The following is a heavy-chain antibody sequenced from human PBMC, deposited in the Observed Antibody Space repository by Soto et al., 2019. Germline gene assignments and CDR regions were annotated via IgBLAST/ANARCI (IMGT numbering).Heavy chain of an antibody. CDR3: ARDGIDFWSGYSVNYYYYMDV. D-gene: IGHD3-3*01. J-gene: IGHJ6*03. V-gene: IGHV1-18*01. CDR1: GYTFTSYG. CDR2: ISAYNGNT. Sequence: VASVKVSCKASGYTFTSYGISWVRQAPGQGLEWMGWISAYNGNTNYAQKLQGRVTMTTDTSTSTAYMELRSLRSDDTAVYYCARDGIDFWSGYSVNYYYYMDVWGKGTTVTVSS.